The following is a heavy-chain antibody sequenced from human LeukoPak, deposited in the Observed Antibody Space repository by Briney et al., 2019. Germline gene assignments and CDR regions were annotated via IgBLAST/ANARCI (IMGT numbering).Heavy chain of an antibody. CDR1: GFTFSDYY. CDR3: ARESRSGSYADS. J-gene: IGHJ4*02. Sequence: PGGSLRLSCAASGFTFSDYYMSWIRQAPGKGLEWLSYISSSGTSVYYAASVEGRYTISRDNAKNSLFLQVSSLRVEDTAVYYCARESRSGSYADSWGQGTLVTVSS. V-gene: IGHV3-11*04. CDR2: ISSSGTSV. D-gene: IGHD1-26*01.